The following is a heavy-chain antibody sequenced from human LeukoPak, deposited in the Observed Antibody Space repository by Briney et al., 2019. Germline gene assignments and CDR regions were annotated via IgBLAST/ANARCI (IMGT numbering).Heavy chain of an antibody. CDR2: IRQDGGEI. CDR1: GFTFSSYA. CDR3: ARALSA. Sequence: GGSLRLSCAASGFTFSSYAMHWVRQAPGKGLEWVANIRQDGGEIYYVGSVKGRFSISRDNAKNSVYLQMNSLRAEDTAVYYCARALSAWGQGTLVTVSS. J-gene: IGHJ4*02. V-gene: IGHV3-7*03. D-gene: IGHD3-3*01.